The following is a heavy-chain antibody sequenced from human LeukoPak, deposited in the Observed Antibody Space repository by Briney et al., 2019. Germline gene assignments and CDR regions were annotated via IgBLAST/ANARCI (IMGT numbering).Heavy chain of an antibody. D-gene: IGHD3-10*02. J-gene: IGHJ6*04. CDR2: ISSSGSTK. V-gene: IGHV3-48*03. CDR3: AELGITMIGGV. Sequence: GGSLRLSCAASGFTFSSYEMNWVRQAPGKGLEWVSYISSSGSTKYYAGSVKGRFTISRDNAKNSLYLQMNSLRAEDTAVYYCAELGITMIGGVWGKGTTVTISS. CDR1: GFTFSSYE.